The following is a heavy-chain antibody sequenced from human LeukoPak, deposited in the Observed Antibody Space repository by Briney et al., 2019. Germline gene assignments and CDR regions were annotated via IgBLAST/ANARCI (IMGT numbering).Heavy chain of an antibody. CDR2: IKQDGSGK. CDR1: GFTFSSYW. J-gene: IGHJ6*02. Sequence: GGSLRLSCAASGFTFSSYWMSWVRQAPGKGLEWVANIKQDGSGKYYVDSVKGRFTISRDNAKNSLYLQMNSLRAEDTAVYYCAREVYYGSGSYSWYYYGMDVWGQGTTVTVSS. V-gene: IGHV3-7*01. D-gene: IGHD3-10*01. CDR3: AREVYYGSGSYSWYYYGMDV.